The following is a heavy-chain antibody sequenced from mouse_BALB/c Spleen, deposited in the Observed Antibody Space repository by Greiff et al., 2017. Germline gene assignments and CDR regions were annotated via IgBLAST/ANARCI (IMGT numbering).Heavy chain of an antibody. CDR3: TRETTVVAPYAMDY. Sequence: EVKVEESGGGLVKPGGSLKLSCAASGFTFSSYTMSWVRQTPEKRLEWVATISSGGSYTYYPDSVKGRFTISRDNAKNTLYLQMSSLKSEDTAMYYCTRETTVVAPYAMDYWGQGTSVTVSS. D-gene: IGHD1-1*01. J-gene: IGHJ4*01. V-gene: IGHV5-6-4*01. CDR1: GFTFSSYT. CDR2: ISSGGSYT.